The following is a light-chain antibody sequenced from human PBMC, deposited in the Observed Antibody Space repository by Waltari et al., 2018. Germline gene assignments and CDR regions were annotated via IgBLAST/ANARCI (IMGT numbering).Light chain of an antibody. Sequence: EIVLTQSPGTASLSPGERVTLSCRASQTVGSSSLAWYQQKPGQAPRLVIYRASRRATGSPDRFSGSGSGTDFSLTIGRLEPEDFAVYYCQQHGTLPATFGQGTKVEIK. CDR1: QTVGSSS. V-gene: IGKV3-20*01. CDR3: QQHGTLPAT. J-gene: IGKJ1*01. CDR2: RAS.